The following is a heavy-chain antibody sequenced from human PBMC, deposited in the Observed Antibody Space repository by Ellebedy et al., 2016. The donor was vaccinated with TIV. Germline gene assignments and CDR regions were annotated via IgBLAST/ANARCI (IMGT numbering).Heavy chain of an antibody. CDR1: GGSFSGYY. CDR2: INHSGST. J-gene: IGHJ4*02. CDR3: ASGTRRFSTGY. D-gene: IGHD2-8*02. Sequence: SETLSLTCAVYGGSFSGYYWSWIRQPPGKGLEWIGEINHSGSTNYNPSLKSRVTISVDTSKNQFSLKLSSVTAADTAVYYCASGTRRFSTGYWGQGTLVTVSS. V-gene: IGHV4-34*01.